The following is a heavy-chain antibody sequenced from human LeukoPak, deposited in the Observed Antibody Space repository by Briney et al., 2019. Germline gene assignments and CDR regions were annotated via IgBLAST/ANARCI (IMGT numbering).Heavy chain of an antibody. Sequence: SETLSLTCTVSGGSISSSSYYWGWIRQPPGKGLEWIGSIYYSGSTYYNPSLKSRVTISVDTSKNQFSLKLSSVTAADTAVYYCARHEYMGGGEDDYYYYYMDVWGKGTTVTVSS. CDR1: GGSISSSSYY. D-gene: IGHD2-21*01. CDR2: IYYSGST. CDR3: ARHEYMGGGEDDYYYYYMDV. J-gene: IGHJ6*03. V-gene: IGHV4-39*01.